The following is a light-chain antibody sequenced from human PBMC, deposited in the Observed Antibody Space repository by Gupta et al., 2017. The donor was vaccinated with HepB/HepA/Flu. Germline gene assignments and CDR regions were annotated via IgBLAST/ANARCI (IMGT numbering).Light chain of an antibody. J-gene: IGLJ1*01. V-gene: IGLV1-40*01. CDR2: GNS. Sequence: QSLLTQPPSVSGAPGQRVPISCTGSSSTIGAGYDVHWYPQLPVPAPNILIYGNSKRAAGVPDSFSGSKSGTSASLTITGLQAEDEADYYCPSYDSSRNYVFGNGTKLTVL. CDR3: PSYDSSRNYV. CDR1: SSTIGAGYD.